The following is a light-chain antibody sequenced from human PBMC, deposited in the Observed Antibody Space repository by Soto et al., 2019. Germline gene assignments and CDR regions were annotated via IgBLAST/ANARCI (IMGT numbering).Light chain of an antibody. Sequence: PGERVTLSCRASQSVSSSYLTWYQQKPGQAPRLLIYGASTRATGIPARFSGSGSGTDFTLTISSLQPEDFAVYYCQQDYNLPWRFGQGTKVEIK. CDR1: QSVSSSY. J-gene: IGKJ1*01. CDR3: QQDYNLPWR. V-gene: IGKV3D-7*01. CDR2: GAS.